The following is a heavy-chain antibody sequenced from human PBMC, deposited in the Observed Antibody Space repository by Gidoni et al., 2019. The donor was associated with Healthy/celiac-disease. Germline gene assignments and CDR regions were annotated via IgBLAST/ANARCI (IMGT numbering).Heavy chain of an antibody. CDR1: GFTFSSSA. V-gene: IGHV3-23*01. CDR2: ISGSGGST. J-gene: IGHJ4*02. Sequence: EVQLLESGGGLVQPGGSLRLSCAASGFTFSSSAMSWVRQAPGRGLEWVSAISGSGGSTYYADTVKGRFTISREKSKNTLYLQMNSLRAEDTAVYYCAKAPYSSSWKRFDYWGQGTLVTVSS. D-gene: IGHD6-13*01. CDR3: AKAPYSSSWKRFDY.